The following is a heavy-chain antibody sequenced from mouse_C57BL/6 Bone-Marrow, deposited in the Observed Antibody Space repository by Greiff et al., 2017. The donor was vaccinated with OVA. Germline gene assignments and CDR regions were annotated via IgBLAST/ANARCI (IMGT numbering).Heavy chain of an antibody. CDR3: DNYYGISYDV. CDR1: GYTFTSYT. J-gene: IGHJ1*03. D-gene: IGHD1-1*01. Sequence: QVQLKESGAELARPGASVKMSCKASGYTFTSYTMHWVKQRPGQGLEWIGYITPSSGYTKSNQKFKDKATLTADKSSSTAYMQLSSLTSEDSAVYYCDNYYGISYDVWGTGTTVTVSS. CDR2: ITPSSGYT. V-gene: IGHV1-4*01.